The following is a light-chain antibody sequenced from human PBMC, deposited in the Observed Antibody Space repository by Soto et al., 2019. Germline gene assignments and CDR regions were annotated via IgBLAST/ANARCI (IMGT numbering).Light chain of an antibody. CDR2: DAS. J-gene: IGKJ4*01. Sequence: IVLTQSPATLSLSQLEIATLSFRASQSVSSYLAWYQQKPGQAPRLLIYDASNRATGIPARFSGSGSGTDFTLTISSLETEDFAVYYCQQRSNWPTFGGGTKVDIK. CDR3: QQRSNWPT. CDR1: QSVSSY. V-gene: IGKV3-11*01.